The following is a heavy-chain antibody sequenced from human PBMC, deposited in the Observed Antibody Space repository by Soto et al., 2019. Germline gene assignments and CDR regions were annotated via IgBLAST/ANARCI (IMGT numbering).Heavy chain of an antibody. Sequence: QVQLVQSGAEVKKPGASVKVSCKASGYTFTSYGISWVRQAPGQGLEWMGWISAYNGNTNYAEKLQGRVTMTTDTSTSTAYMELRSLRSDDTAVYYCARIPRTGYSSSRSHLHFDYWGQGTLVTVSS. CDR1: GYTFTSYG. CDR2: ISAYNGNT. J-gene: IGHJ4*02. CDR3: ARIPRTGYSSSRSHLHFDY. D-gene: IGHD6-13*01. V-gene: IGHV1-18*04.